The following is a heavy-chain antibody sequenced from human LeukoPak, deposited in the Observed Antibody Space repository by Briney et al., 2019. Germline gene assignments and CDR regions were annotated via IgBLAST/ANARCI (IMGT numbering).Heavy chain of an antibody. Sequence: PSETLSLTCTVSGGSISSGGYYWSWTRQHPGKGLEWIGYIYYSGSTYYNPSLKSRVTISVDTSKNQFSLKLSSVTAADTAVYYCARDGDSSGYSAFDIWGQGTMVTVSS. CDR2: IYYSGST. J-gene: IGHJ3*02. CDR3: ARDGDSSGYSAFDI. V-gene: IGHV4-31*03. D-gene: IGHD3-22*01. CDR1: GGSISSGGYY.